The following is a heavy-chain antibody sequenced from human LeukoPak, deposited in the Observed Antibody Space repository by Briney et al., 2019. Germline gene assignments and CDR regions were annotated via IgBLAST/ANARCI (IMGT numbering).Heavy chain of an antibody. J-gene: IGHJ4*02. V-gene: IGHV4-4*07. CDR3: ARSWAGMYYPFYYFDY. Sequence: SETLSLTCTVSGGSISGHYWSWIRQPAGKEPEWIGRVHTTGGTNYNPTLKSRLTMSVDTSKNQFSLHLTSVTAADTAVYYCARSWAGMYYPFYYFDYWGQGTLVSVSS. D-gene: IGHD1-26*01. CDR2: VHTTGGT. CDR1: GGSISGHY.